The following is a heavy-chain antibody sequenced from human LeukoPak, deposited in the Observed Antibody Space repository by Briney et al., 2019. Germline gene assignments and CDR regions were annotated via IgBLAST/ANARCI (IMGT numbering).Heavy chain of an antibody. CDR3: ARDGRDDYDILTGYYRFDY. CDR2: INTNTGNP. CDR1: GYTFTSYA. D-gene: IGHD3-9*01. Sequence: ASVKVSCKASGYTFTSYAMNWVRQAPGQGLEWMGWINTNTGNPTYAQGFTGRFVFSLDTSVSTAYLQISSLKAEDTAVYYCARDGRDDYDILTGYYRFDYWGQGTLVTVPS. V-gene: IGHV7-4-1*02. J-gene: IGHJ4*02.